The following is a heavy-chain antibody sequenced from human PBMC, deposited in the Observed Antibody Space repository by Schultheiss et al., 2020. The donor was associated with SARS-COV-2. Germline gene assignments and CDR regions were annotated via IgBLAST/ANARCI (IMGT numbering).Heavy chain of an antibody. CDR3: AWYYDILTGLDY. V-gene: IGHV4-30-4*08. D-gene: IGHD3-9*01. Sequence: SQTLSLTCTVSGGSISSGGYYWSWIRQHPGKGLEWIGYIYYSGSTYYNPSLKSRVTISEATSKTQVTLKLSSVTAADTAVYYCAWYYDILTGLDYWGQGTLVTVSS. J-gene: IGHJ4*02. CDR1: GGSISSGGYY. CDR2: IYYSGST.